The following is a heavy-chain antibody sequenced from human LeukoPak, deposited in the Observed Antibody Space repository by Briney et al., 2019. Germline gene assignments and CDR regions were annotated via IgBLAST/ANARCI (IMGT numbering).Heavy chain of an antibody. Sequence: ASVKVSCKASGYTFTSYDINWVRQATGQGPEWMGWMNPNSGNTGYSQKFQGRVTITRNTSVSTAYMELSSLRSEDTAVYYCARRTLTIRTFDIWGQGTMVTVSS. CDR3: ARRTLTIRTFDI. CDR2: MNPNSGNT. CDR1: GYTFTSYD. D-gene: IGHD3-3*01. J-gene: IGHJ3*02. V-gene: IGHV1-8*01.